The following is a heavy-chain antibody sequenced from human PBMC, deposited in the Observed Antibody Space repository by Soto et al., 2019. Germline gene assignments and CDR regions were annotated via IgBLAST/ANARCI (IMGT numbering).Heavy chain of an antibody. CDR2: IYWDDDK. CDR1: GFSLYTSGVG. Sequence: QITLKESGPTLVKPTQTLTLTCTFSGFSLYTSGVGVAWIRQPPGKALEWLALIYWDDDKRYSPSLKSRLTITKDTSKNQVVLTMTNMDPVDTATYYCAHRQVTYPRTLNWFDPWGQGTLVTVSS. V-gene: IGHV2-5*02. CDR3: AHRQVTYPRTLNWFDP. J-gene: IGHJ5*02.